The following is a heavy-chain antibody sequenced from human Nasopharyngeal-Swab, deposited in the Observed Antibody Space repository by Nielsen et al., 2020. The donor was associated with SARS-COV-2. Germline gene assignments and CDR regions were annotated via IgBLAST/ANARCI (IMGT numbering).Heavy chain of an antibody. Sequence: SGATLVKPTQTPTLTCTFSGFSLNTSGMCLTWIRQPPGKALEWLALIDWDEDKYYSTSLKTRLTISKDTSKNQVVLTMTNMDQADTATYYCARNPPRGSGFDFWGQGILVTVSS. J-gene: IGHJ4*02. V-gene: IGHV2-70*01. CDR1: GFSLNTSGMC. CDR3: ARNPPRGSGFDF. CDR2: IDWDEDK. D-gene: IGHD6-19*01.